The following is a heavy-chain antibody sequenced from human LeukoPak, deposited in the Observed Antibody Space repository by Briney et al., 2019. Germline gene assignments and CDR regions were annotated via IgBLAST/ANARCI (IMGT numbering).Heavy chain of an antibody. CDR3: ARDMADYYDSSGYYSYFDY. J-gene: IGHJ4*02. CDR2: IYTSGST. Sequence: SETLSLTCSVSGGSISSYYWSWIRQPAGKGLEWIGRIYTSGSTNYNPSLKSRVTMSVDTSKNQFSLKLSSVTAADTAVYYCARDMADYYDSSGYYSYFDYWGQGTLVTVSS. D-gene: IGHD3-22*01. CDR1: GGSISSYY. V-gene: IGHV4-4*07.